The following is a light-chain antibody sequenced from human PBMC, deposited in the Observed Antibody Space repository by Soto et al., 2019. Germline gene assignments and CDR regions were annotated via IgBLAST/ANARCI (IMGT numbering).Light chain of an antibody. Sequence: DIQMTQSPSTLPASVGDRVTITCRANQSISTWLAWYQQKPGKAPKRLIYAASSLQSGVPSRFSGSGSGTEFTLTISSLQPEDFATYYCLQHNSYSITFGQGTRLEIK. CDR3: LQHNSYSIT. V-gene: IGKV1-5*01. CDR2: AAS. CDR1: QSISTW. J-gene: IGKJ5*01.